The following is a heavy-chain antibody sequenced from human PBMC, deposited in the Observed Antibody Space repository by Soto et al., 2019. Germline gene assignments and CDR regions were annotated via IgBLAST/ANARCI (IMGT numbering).Heavy chain of an antibody. CDR3: ARDPRSGGDYVNWFDP. J-gene: IGHJ5*02. D-gene: IGHD4-17*01. V-gene: IGHV3-7*01. Sequence: GGSLRLSCAVSGFDIRRSWMNWVRQTPGKGLEWVANINEDGSEQNYVDSVKGRFTISRDNSKNSLYLQMNSLRAEDTAVYYCARDPRSGGDYVNWFDPWGQGT. CDR2: INEDGSEQ. CDR1: GFDIRRSW.